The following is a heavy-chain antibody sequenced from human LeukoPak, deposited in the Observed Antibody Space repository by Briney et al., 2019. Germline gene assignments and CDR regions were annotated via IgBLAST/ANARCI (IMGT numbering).Heavy chain of an antibody. J-gene: IGHJ4*02. V-gene: IGHV1-2*02. D-gene: IGHD5-18*01. CDR1: GYTFTGYY. CDR3: ARDLRPANRGYSYGKE. CDR2: INPNGGGT. Sequence: GASVKVSCKASGYTFTGYYMHWVRQAPGQGLEWMGWINPNGGGTNYAQKFQGRVTMTRDTSISTAYMELSRLRSDDTAVYYCARDLRPANRGYSYGKEWGQGTLVTVSS.